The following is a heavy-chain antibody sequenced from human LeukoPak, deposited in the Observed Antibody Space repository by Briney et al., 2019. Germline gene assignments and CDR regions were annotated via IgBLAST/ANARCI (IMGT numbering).Heavy chain of an antibody. CDR3: ARLAYYDNSGSSRPFDI. V-gene: IGHV2-5*02. D-gene: IGHD3-22*01. J-gene: IGHJ3*02. CDR1: GFSLTTRGVG. CDR2: IYWDDDK. Sequence: SGPTLVNPTQTLTLTCAFSGFSLTTRGVGVGWIRQPPGKALEWLALIYWDDDKRYSPSLKSRLTITKDTSKKQVVLTVTNLDHVDTATYYCARLAYYDNSGSSRPFDIWGQGTRVTVSS.